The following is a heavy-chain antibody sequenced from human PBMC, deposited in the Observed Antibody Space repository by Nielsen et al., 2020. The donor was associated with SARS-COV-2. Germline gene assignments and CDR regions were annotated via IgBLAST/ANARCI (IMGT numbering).Heavy chain of an antibody. CDR3: ARDAISAHYGMDV. D-gene: IGHD2-21*01. J-gene: IGHJ6*02. V-gene: IGHV1-2*02. Sequence: ASVKVSCKASGYTFTGYYMHWVRQAPGQGLEWMGWINPNSDGTNYAQKFQGRVTMTRDTSISTAYMELSRLRSDDTAVYYCARDAISAHYGMDVWGQGTTVTVSS. CDR1: GYTFTGYY. CDR2: INPNSDGT.